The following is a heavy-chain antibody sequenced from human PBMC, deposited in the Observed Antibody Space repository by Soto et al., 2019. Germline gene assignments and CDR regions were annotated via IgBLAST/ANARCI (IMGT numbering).Heavy chain of an antibody. D-gene: IGHD3-9*01. CDR1: GGSISSGGYY. J-gene: IGHJ3*02. Sequence: QVQLQESGPGLVKPSQTLSLTCTVSGGSISSGGYYWSWIRQHPGKGLEWIGYIYYSGSTYYNPSLKSRVTISVDTSKNQFPLKLSSVTAADTAVYYCARGYDILTGYMPDAFDIWGQGTMVTVSS. CDR2: IYYSGST. V-gene: IGHV4-31*03. CDR3: ARGYDILTGYMPDAFDI.